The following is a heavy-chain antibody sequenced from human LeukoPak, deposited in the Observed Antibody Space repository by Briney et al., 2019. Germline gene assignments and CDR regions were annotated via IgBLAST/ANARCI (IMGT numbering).Heavy chain of an antibody. CDR1: GFTFGSYA. J-gene: IGHJ4*02. D-gene: IGHD5-18*01. V-gene: IGHV3-30*03. CDR2: ISSDGSNK. CDR3: ATGSSSRIQLWTPLKY. Sequence: PGGSLRLSCAASGFTFGSYAMNWVRQAPGKGLEWVAVISSDGSNKFYVDSVKGRFTISRDNPKNTLYLQMNSLRPEDTAVYYCATGSSSRIQLWTPLKYWGQGTLVTVSS.